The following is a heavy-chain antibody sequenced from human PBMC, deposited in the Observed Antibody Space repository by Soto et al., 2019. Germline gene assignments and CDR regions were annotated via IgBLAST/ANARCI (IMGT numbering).Heavy chain of an antibody. CDR2: IGSSATSS. CDR1: GFTLKNYE. J-gene: IGHJ4*02. V-gene: IGHV3-48*03. D-gene: IGHD3-10*01. CDR3: ARDINDMVRGVMDF. Sequence: EVHLVETGGDLVQPGGSLRLSCAVSGFTLKNYEINWVRQAPGKGLEWISYIGSSATSSYYTDSVKGRFTISRDNAKNSVYLQMHSLRIEDTAIYYCARDINDMVRGVMDFWGQGTRVTVS.